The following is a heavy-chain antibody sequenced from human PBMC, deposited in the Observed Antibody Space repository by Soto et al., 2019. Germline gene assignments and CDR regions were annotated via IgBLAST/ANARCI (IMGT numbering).Heavy chain of an antibody. V-gene: IGHV4-34*01. J-gene: IGHJ4*02. CDR1: GESFSGHI. Sequence: PSETLSLTCAVYGESFSGHIWTWIRQTPGKGLQWIGQINHSGSASYNPSLKSRVTISVDRSKNQFSLKLSSVTAADTAVYYCARVPDYWGQGTLVTVSS. CDR3: ARVPDY. CDR2: INHSGSA.